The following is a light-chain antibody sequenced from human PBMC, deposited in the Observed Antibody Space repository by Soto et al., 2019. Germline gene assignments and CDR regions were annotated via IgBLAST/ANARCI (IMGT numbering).Light chain of an antibody. V-gene: IGLV2-14*01. CDR1: SSDVGGYNY. CDR3: RSYTSSSTLGHVV. J-gene: IGLJ2*01. CDR2: DVS. Sequence: QSALTQPASVSGSPGQSITISCTGTSSDVGGYNYVSWYQQHPGKSPKLMIYDVSNRPSGVSNRFSGSKSGNTASLTISGLQAEDGADYYCRSYTSSSTLGHVVFGGGTKLTVL.